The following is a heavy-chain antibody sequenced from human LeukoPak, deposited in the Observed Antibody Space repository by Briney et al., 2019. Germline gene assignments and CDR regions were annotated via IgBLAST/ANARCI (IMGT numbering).Heavy chain of an antibody. CDR3: ARGENYYGSGSYYNASY. Sequence: GGSLRLSCAASGFTFSSYSMNWVRQAPGKGLEWVSSISSSSSYIYYADSVRGRFTISRDNAKNSLYLQMNSLRAEDTAVYYCARGENYYGSGSYYNASYWGQGTLVTVSS. CDR2: ISSSSSYI. D-gene: IGHD3-10*01. J-gene: IGHJ4*02. CDR1: GFTFSSYS. V-gene: IGHV3-21*01.